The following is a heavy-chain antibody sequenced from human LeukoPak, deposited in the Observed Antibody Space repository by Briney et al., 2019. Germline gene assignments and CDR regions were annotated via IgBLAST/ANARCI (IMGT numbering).Heavy chain of an antibody. V-gene: IGHV3-21*01. CDR1: GFTFRSYS. J-gene: IGHJ4*02. D-gene: IGHD5-24*01. Sequence: GGSLRLSCAVSGFTFRSYSMNWVRQAPGKGLEWVSSISSSSYYIYYADSVKGQFTISRDNSKSTLYLQMNSLRAEDTAVYYCAKDSNSFDYWGQGTLVTVSS. CDR3: AKDSNSFDY. CDR2: ISSSSYYI.